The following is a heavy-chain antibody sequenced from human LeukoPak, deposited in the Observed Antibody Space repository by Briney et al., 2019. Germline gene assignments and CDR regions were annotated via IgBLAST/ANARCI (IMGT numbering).Heavy chain of an antibody. CDR3: ARVEMSYYYMDV. D-gene: IGHD5-24*01. CDR1: GGSISSYY. CDR2: IYYSGST. V-gene: IGHV4-59*01. J-gene: IGHJ6*03. Sequence: SETLSLTCTVSGGSISSYYWSWIRQPPGKGLEWIGYIYYSGSTNYNPSLKSRVTISVDTSKNQFSLKLSSVTAADTAVYYCARVEMSYYYMDVWGKGTTVTISS.